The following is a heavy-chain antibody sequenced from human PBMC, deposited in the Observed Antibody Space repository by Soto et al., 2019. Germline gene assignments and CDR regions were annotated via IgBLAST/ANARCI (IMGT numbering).Heavy chain of an antibody. CDR2: IYYSGST. V-gene: IGHV4-30-4*01. CDR1: GGSISSGDYY. D-gene: IGHD5-12*01. Sequence: QVQLQESGPGLVKPSQTLSLTCTVSGGSISSGDYYWSWIRQPPGKGLEWIGYIYYSGSTYYNPSLKSRVTISVDTSKNQFSLKLSSVTAADTAVYYCARETPQRRDGYNSGDAFDIWGQGTMVTVSS. J-gene: IGHJ3*02. CDR3: ARETPQRRDGYNSGDAFDI.